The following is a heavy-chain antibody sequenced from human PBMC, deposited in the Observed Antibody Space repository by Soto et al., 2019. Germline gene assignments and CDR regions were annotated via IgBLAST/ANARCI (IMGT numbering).Heavy chain of an antibody. CDR2: IRGSGGTT. Sequence: EVQLLESGGGLVQPGRSLRLSCAASGFTFSNCAMSWVRQAPGQGLDWVSAIRGSGGTTYYADSLNGRLTISRDNSKNPLFLQMNTLRAEDAAVYYCAKFFVETGSNSGWPWSFHYWGQGTLVTVSS. V-gene: IGHV3-23*01. D-gene: IGHD6-25*01. CDR1: GFTFSNCA. J-gene: IGHJ4*02. CDR3: AKFFVETGSNSGWPWSFHY.